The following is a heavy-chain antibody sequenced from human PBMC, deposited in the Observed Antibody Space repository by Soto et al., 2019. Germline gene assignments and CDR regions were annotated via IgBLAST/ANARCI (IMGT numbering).Heavy chain of an antibody. D-gene: IGHD5-18*01. J-gene: IGHJ5*02. Sequence: ASVKVSCKASGYTFTGYYMHWVRQAPGQGLGWMGWINPNSGGTNYAQKFQGWVTMTRDTSISTAYMELSRLRSDDTAVYYCAREVGGYSFDWFDPWGQGTLVTVSS. V-gene: IGHV1-2*04. CDR1: GYTFTGYY. CDR3: AREVGGYSFDWFDP. CDR2: INPNSGGT.